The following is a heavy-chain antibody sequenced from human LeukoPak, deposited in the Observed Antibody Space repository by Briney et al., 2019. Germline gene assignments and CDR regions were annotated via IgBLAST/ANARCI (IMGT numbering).Heavy chain of an antibody. Sequence: SQTLSLTCTVSGGSISSGDYYWSWIRQPPGKGLEWIGYIYYSGSTYYNPSLESRVTISVDTSKNQFSLKLSSVTAADTAVYYCARGQLERRSVDYWGQGTLVTLSS. J-gene: IGHJ4*02. CDR1: GGSISSGDYY. V-gene: IGHV4-30-4*08. CDR2: IYYSGST. D-gene: IGHD1-1*01. CDR3: ARGQLERRSVDY.